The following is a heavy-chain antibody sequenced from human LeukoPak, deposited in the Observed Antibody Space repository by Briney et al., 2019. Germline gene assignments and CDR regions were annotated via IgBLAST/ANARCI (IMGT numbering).Heavy chain of an antibody. Sequence: GASVKVSCKASGYTFTGYYMHWVRQAPGQGLEWMGWINPNSGGTNYAQKFQGRVTMTRNTSISTAYMELSSLRSEDTAVYYCARDHPIAVAEPNYYYYGMDVWGQGTTVTVSS. CDR3: ARDHPIAVAEPNYYYYGMDV. CDR2: INPNSGGT. V-gene: IGHV1-2*02. CDR1: GYTFTGYY. J-gene: IGHJ6*02. D-gene: IGHD6-19*01.